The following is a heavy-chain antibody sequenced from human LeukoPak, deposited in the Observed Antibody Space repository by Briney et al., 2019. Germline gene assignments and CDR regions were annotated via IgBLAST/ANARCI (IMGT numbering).Heavy chain of an antibody. V-gene: IGHV3-53*01. Sequence: GGSLRLSCAASGFTVSSNHMSWVRQAPGKGLEWVSAISDTGNTYHADSVEGRFTISRDNSKNTLYLQMNSLRAEDTAVYYCAKDLRAAPTRYYFDYWGQGTLVTVSS. D-gene: IGHD2-15*01. CDR3: AKDLRAAPTRYYFDY. CDR1: GFTVSSNH. J-gene: IGHJ4*02. CDR2: ISDTGNT.